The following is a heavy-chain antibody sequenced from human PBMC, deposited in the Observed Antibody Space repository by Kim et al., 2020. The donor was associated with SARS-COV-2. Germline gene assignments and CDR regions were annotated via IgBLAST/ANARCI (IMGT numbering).Heavy chain of an antibody. J-gene: IGHJ4*02. V-gene: IGHV4-4*02. CDR1: GGSISSSNW. CDR2: IYHSGST. CDR3: AVRRGIVVVPAATDY. D-gene: IGHD2-2*01. Sequence: SETLSLTCAVSGGSISSSNWWSWVRQPPGKGLEWIGEIYHSGSTNYNPSLKSRVTISVDKSKNQFSLKLSSVTAADTAVYYCAVRRGIVVVPAATDYWGQGTLVTVSS.